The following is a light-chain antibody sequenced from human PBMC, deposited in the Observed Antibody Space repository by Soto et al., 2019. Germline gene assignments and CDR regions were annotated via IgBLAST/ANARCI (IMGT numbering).Light chain of an antibody. Sequence: HSALTQPRPVSGSPGQSVTISCTGTSSDVGTYDFVSWYQQHPGKAPRLMIFDVSERPSGVPDRFSGSKSGNTASLTISGLQAEDEADYYCCLYAVTFYVFGTGTKVTVL. V-gene: IGLV2-11*01. CDR3: CLYAVTFYV. CDR2: DVS. CDR1: SSDVGTYDF. J-gene: IGLJ1*01.